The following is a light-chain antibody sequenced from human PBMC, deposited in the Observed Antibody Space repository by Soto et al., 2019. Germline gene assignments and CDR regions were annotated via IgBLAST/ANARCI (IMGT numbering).Light chain of an antibody. Sequence: AIHLTQSPSSLSASVGDRVTITCRASQGITSALAWYQQKPGKAPKLLIYDASSLESGVPSRFSGSGSGTDFTLTTSSLQPEDFATYSCQQFHNYITFGQGTRLEIK. CDR1: QGITSA. CDR3: QQFHNYIT. CDR2: DAS. V-gene: IGKV1D-13*01. J-gene: IGKJ5*01.